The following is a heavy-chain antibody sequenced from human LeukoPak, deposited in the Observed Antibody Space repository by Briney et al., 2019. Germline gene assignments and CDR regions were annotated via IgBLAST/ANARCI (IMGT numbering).Heavy chain of an antibody. D-gene: IGHD2-15*01. V-gene: IGHV4-39*07. CDR3: AREKDLSVVEGAPPRLFAFDY. J-gene: IGHJ4*02. CDR2: VHYSGGT. CDR1: GGSISRSIYY. Sequence: PSETLSLTCSASGGSISRSIYYWGWLRQPPGKGLEWIGSVHYSGGTYNNPPLLGRFTISVDTSKNQFYLRLTSATAADTAVYFCAREKDLSVVEGAPPRLFAFDYWGQGHLVTVSS.